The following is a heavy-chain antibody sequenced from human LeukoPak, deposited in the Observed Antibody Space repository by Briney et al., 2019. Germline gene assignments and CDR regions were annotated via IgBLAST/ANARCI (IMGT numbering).Heavy chain of an antibody. D-gene: IGHD1-26*01. CDR3: ARVNPTPGGSYRQDKYYYYYGMDV. V-gene: IGHV4-34*01. Sequence: SSETLSLTCAVYGGSFSGYYWSWIRQPPGKGLEWIGEINHSGSTNYNPSLKSRVTISVDTSKNQFSLKLSSVTAADTAVYYCARVNPTPGGSYRQDKYYYYYGMDVWGQGTTVTVSS. CDR1: GGSFSGYY. J-gene: IGHJ6*02. CDR2: INHSGST.